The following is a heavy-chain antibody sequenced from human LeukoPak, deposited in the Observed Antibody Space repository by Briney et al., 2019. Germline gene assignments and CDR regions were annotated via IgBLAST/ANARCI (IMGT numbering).Heavy chain of an antibody. D-gene: IGHD4-23*01. CDR3: ARDRGSTVVTPSWFGP. J-gene: IGHJ5*02. CDR2: IYHSGST. Sequence: SETLSLTCTVSGYSISSGYYWGWIRQPPGKGLEWIGSIYHSGSTYYNPSLKSRVTISVDTSKNQFSLKLSSVTAADTAVYYCARDRGSTVVTPSWFGPWGQGTLVTVSS. V-gene: IGHV4-38-2*02. CDR1: GYSISSGYY.